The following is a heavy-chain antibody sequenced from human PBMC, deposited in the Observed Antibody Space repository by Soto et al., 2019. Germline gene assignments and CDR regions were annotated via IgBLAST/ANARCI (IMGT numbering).Heavy chain of an antibody. J-gene: IGHJ4*01. CDR3: VRAPEQRPIAF. Sequence: SLRLSCAASGFSLSDYWMHWVRQVPGKGLLWVSRISVDGRDTTYADSVKGRFTISRDNAKNTLYLQMDSLRAEDTAVYYCVRAPEQRPIAFWGHGSLVTVPS. V-gene: IGHV3-74*03. CDR1: GFSLSDYW. CDR2: ISVDGRDT. D-gene: IGHD6-19*01.